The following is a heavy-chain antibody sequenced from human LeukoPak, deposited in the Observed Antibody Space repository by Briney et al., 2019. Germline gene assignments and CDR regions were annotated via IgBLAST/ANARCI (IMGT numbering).Heavy chain of an antibody. CDR3: AREALSQLLPDY. V-gene: IGHV1-18*01. CDR1: GYTFTSYG. D-gene: IGHD2-2*01. CDR2: ISAYNGNT. Sequence: ASVKVSCKASGYTFTSYGISWVRQAPGQGLEWMGWISAYNGNTNYAQKLQGRVTMTTGTSTSTAYMELRSLRSDDTAVYYCAREALSQLLPDYWGQGTLVTVSS. J-gene: IGHJ4*02.